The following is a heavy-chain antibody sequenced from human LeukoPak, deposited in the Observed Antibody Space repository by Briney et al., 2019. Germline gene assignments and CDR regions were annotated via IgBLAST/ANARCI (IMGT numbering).Heavy chain of an antibody. Sequence: GGSLRLSCAASGFTFSSYAMSSVRQAPGKGLESVSAVSGSGGSTYYADSVNGRFTISRDNSKNKLYLQMDSLRAEDTAVYYCANIAPRKVYYYYMDVWGKGTTVTVSS. CDR2: VSGSGGST. V-gene: IGHV3-23*01. J-gene: IGHJ6*03. CDR3: ANIAPRKVYYYYMDV. CDR1: GFTFSSYA. D-gene: IGHD6-6*01.